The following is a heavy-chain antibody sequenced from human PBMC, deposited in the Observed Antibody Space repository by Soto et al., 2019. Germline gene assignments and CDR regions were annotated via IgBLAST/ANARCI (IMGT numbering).Heavy chain of an antibody. J-gene: IGHJ4*02. CDR2: INTNNGNT. D-gene: IGHD3-10*01. V-gene: IGHV1-18*04. Sequence: QVQLVQSGVEEKKPGASLKVSCKASGYTFTCTGINWLRQAPGQGLEWLGWINTNNGNTVYLEGLQDRVTLTTDTSTITVYMELTSLRSDDTAVYYCARSHPITLVRGVPALFDYWGQGTLVTVSS. CDR1: GYTFTCTG. CDR3: ARSHPITLVRGVPALFDY.